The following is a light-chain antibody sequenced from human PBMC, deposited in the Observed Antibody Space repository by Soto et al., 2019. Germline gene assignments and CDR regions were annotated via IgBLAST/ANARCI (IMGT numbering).Light chain of an antibody. Sequence: QAVVTQSPSASASLGASVKLTCTLSSGHSSYAIAWHQQQPEKGPRYLMKLNSDGSHSKGDGIPDRFSGSSSGAERYLTISGLQSEDEADYYCQTWGTGIQVVFGGGTKVTVL. V-gene: IGLV4-69*01. CDR1: SGHSSYA. J-gene: IGLJ2*01. CDR2: LNSDGSH. CDR3: QTWGTGIQVV.